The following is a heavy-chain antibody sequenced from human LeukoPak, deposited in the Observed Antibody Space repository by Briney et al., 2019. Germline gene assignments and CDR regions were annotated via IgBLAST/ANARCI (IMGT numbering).Heavy chain of an antibody. D-gene: IGHD2-15*01. J-gene: IGHJ5*02. CDR2: ISYDGSNK. CDR3: ARDSRHCSGGSCYNWFDP. Sequence: PGGSLRLSCAASGFTVSSNYMSWVRQAPGKGLEWVAVISYDGSNKYYADSVKGRFTISRDNSKNTLYLQMNSLRAEDTAVYYCARDSRHCSGGSCYNWFDPWGQGTLVTVSS. CDR1: GFTVSSNY. V-gene: IGHV3-30*03.